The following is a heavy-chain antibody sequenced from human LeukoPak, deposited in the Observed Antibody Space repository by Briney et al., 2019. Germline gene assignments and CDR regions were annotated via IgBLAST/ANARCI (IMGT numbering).Heavy chain of an antibody. J-gene: IGHJ6*03. CDR2: IYYSGST. Sequence: SETLSLTCTVSGGSISSYYWSWIRQPPGKGLEWIGYIYYSGSTNYNPSLKSRVTISVDTSKNQFSLKLSSVTAADTAVYYCARQAYSSSWYVVDGYYYMDVWGKGTTVTVSS. CDR1: GGSISSYY. D-gene: IGHD6-13*01. V-gene: IGHV4-59*08. CDR3: ARQAYSSSWYVVDGYYYMDV.